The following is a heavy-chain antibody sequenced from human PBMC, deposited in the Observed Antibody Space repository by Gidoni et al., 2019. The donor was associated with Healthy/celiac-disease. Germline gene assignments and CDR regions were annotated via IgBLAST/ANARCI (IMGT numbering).Heavy chain of an antibody. Sequence: EVQLLESGGGLVQPGGSLRLFCAASGFTFSSYAMSWVRQAPGKGLEWVSAISGSGGSPYYAESVKGRFTISRDNSKNTLYLQMNSLRAEDTAVYYCANSGNTAMVPFDYWGQGTLVTVSS. J-gene: IGHJ4*02. D-gene: IGHD5-18*01. CDR2: ISGSGGSP. CDR3: ANSGNTAMVPFDY. V-gene: IGHV3-23*01. CDR1: GFTFSSYA.